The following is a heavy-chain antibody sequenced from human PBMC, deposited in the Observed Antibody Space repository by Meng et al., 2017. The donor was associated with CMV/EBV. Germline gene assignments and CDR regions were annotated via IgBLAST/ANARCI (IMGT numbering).Heavy chain of an antibody. Sequence: GGSLRLSCASSRFTFSSYSMNWVRQAPGKGLEWVSSISSSSSYIYYADSVKGRFTISRDNAKNSLYLQMNGLRAEDTAVYYCARDPYGTTVTTGDFQHWGQGTLVTVSS. CDR3: ARDPYGTTVTTGDFQH. V-gene: IGHV3-21*01. D-gene: IGHD4-17*01. J-gene: IGHJ1*01. CDR1: RFTFSSYS. CDR2: ISSSSSYI.